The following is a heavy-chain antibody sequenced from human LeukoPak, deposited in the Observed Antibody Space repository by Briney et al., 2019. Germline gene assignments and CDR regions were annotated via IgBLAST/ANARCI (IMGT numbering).Heavy chain of an antibody. CDR2: INTDGSST. CDR3: ARPRGCGTSKCNNFDY. J-gene: IGHJ4*02. Sequence: GGSLRLSCAASGFTFSNYWMHWGRQAPGKGLVWVSRINTDGSSTSYVDSVKGRSTISRDNAKNSLYLQMNSLRVEDTAVYYCARPRGCGTSKCNNFDYWGQGTLVTVSS. D-gene: IGHD2-21*01. V-gene: IGHV3-74*01. CDR1: GFTFSNYW.